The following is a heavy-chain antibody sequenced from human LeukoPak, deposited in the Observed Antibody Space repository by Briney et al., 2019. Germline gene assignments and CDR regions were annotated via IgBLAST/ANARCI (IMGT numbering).Heavy chain of an antibody. CDR2: ISGNNDNP. Sequence: ASVRVSCKTSGYTFSNFGVNWVRQAPGQGLEWMGWISGNNDNPNYGQKFQGRFTVTTDSSTSTAYMELRNLRFDDTAVYYCARDGTSTDDYWGQGTLVTVSS. J-gene: IGHJ4*02. CDR3: ARDGTSTDDY. CDR1: GYTFSNFG. D-gene: IGHD2-2*01. V-gene: IGHV1-18*01.